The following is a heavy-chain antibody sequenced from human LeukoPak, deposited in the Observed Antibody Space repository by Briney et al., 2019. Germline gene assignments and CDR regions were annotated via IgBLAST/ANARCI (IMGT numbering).Heavy chain of an antibody. V-gene: IGHV1-69*13. J-gene: IGHJ4*02. CDR2: IIPVFGTA. Sequence: ASVKVSCKASGYTFTSYYMHWVRQAPGQGLEWMGGIIPVFGTANYAQNFQGRVTITADESTSTAYMELSSLRAEDTAVYYCARGYYDFWSGYYTVDYWGQGTLVTVSS. D-gene: IGHD3-3*01. CDR1: GYTFTSYY. CDR3: ARGYYDFWSGYYTVDY.